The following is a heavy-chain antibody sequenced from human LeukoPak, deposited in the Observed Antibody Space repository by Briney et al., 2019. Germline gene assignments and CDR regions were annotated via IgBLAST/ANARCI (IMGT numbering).Heavy chain of an antibody. J-gene: IGHJ4*02. D-gene: IGHD3-22*01. CDR1: GGSLSGYY. CDR2: INHSGST. Sequence: SETLSLTCAVYGGSLSGYYWSWIRQPPGKGLEWIGEINHSGSTNYNPSLKSRVTISVDTSKNQFSLKLSSVTAADTAVYYCARGKYYYDSSGCSYWGQGTLVTVSS. CDR3: ARGKYYYDSSGCSY. V-gene: IGHV4-34*01.